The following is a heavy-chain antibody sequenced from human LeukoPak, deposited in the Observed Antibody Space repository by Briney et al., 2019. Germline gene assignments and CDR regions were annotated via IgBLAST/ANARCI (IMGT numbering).Heavy chain of an antibody. J-gene: IGHJ4*02. V-gene: IGHV3-21*01. CDR2: ISSSSSYI. CDR1: GFTFSTYT. CDR3: ARSHDSYYFDA. D-gene: IGHD1-1*01. Sequence: GGSLRLSCAASGFTFSTYTMTRVRQAPGKGLEWVSSISSSSSYIYYTDSVKGRFTISRDNAKNSLYLQMNSLRAEDTAVYYCARSHDSYYFDAWGQGTLVTVSS.